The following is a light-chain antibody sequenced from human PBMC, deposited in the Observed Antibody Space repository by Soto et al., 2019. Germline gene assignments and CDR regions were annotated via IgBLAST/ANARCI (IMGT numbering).Light chain of an antibody. CDR2: FAS. J-gene: IGKJ4*01. V-gene: IGKV3-15*01. CDR3: QQYTAWPLT. Sequence: IVMTQSPATLSVSPGEKATLSCRASQTVYNNLAWYQQKPGQAPRLLVYFASTRATGIPARFSGSGSGTGFSLTISSLQSEDFALYYCQQYTAWPLTFGGGTKVETK. CDR1: QTVYNN.